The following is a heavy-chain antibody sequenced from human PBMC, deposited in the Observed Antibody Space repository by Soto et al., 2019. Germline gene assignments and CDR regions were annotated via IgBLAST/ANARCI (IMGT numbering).Heavy chain of an antibody. J-gene: IGHJ5*02. CDR2: TYYRSRWYN. CDR1: GDSVSSNSAA. CDR3: ARDRLGYCSGGRCPNWFDP. Sequence: SQTLSLTCAISGDSVSSNSAAWNWIRQSPSRGLEWLGRTYYRSRWYNDYAVSVKSRITVNPDTSKNQFSLHLNSVTPEDTAVYYCARDRLGYCSGGRCPNWFDPWGQGTLVTVSS. V-gene: IGHV6-1*01. D-gene: IGHD2-15*01.